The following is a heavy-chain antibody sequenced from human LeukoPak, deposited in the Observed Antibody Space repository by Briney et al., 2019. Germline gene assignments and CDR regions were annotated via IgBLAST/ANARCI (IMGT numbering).Heavy chain of an antibody. CDR2: ISSKGDNI. V-gene: IGHV3-64*01. CDR3: GRVRISAARGYMDV. J-gene: IGHJ6*04. D-gene: IGHD6-13*01. Sequence: AGSLRLSCAGSGCTFSSYAIHWVRQAPGKGLEYVSTISSKGDNIFYANSVKGRFTISRDNSKNTVYLQMGSLRAEDMAVYYCGRVRISAARGYMDVWGKGTTVTVSS. CDR1: GCTFSSYA.